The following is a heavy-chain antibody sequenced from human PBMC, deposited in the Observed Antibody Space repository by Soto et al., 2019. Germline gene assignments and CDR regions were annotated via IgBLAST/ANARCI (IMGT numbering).Heavy chain of an antibody. CDR2: ISSNGGST. CDR1: GFTFSSYS. D-gene: IGHD3-10*01. Sequence: GGSLRLSCSASGFTFSSYSMHWVRQAPGKGLEYVSAISSNGGSTYYADSVKGRFTISRDNTKNTLYLQMSSLRAEDTAVYYGARGGDGYAFDIWGQGTMVTVSS. V-gene: IGHV3-64D*09. CDR3: ARGGDGYAFDI. J-gene: IGHJ3*02.